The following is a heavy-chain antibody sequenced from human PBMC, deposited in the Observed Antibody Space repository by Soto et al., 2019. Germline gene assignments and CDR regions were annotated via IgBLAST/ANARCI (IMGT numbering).Heavy chain of an antibody. CDR2: IYYSGST. D-gene: IGHD2-15*01. J-gene: IGHJ4*02. CDR1: EGTIGDLC. Sequence: VSEGTIGDLCWSWIRQPPGKGLEWIGYIYYSGSTNYNPSLKSRVTISVDTSKNQFSLKLSSVTAADTAVYYCARGGFDYWGQGTLVTVSS. V-gene: IGHV4-59*11. CDR3: ARGGFDY.